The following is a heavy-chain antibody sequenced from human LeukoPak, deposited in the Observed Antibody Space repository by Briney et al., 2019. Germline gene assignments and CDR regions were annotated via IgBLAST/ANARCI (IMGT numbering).Heavy chain of an antibody. J-gene: IGHJ4*02. Sequence: PGGSLRLSCVASGFTFSSYGMHWVRQAPGKGLEWVAFIRYYGSSKDYVDSVKGRFTISRDNSKNTVDLQMDSLREADTAVYYCAKGENRDSCGYYDSWGQGALVTVSS. V-gene: IGHV3-30*02. CDR3: AKGENRDSCGYYDS. CDR2: IRYYGSSK. D-gene: IGHD3-22*01. CDR1: GFTFSSYG.